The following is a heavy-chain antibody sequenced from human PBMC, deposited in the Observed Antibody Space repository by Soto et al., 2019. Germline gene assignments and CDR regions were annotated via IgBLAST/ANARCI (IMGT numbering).Heavy chain of an antibody. CDR1: GGSISSSSYY. CDR2: IYYSGST. CDR3: ARHRQWVPAAPDTGYPFIPDNPARNHYYYMDV. J-gene: IGHJ6*03. D-gene: IGHD2-2*01. V-gene: IGHV4-39*01. Sequence: QLQLQESGPGLVKPSETLSLTCTVSGGSISSSSYYWGWIRQPPGKGLEWIGSIYYSGSTYYNPSLKSRVTLSVDTSKNQFSLKLSSVTAADTAVYYCARHRQWVPAAPDTGYPFIPDNPARNHYYYMDVWGKGTTVTVSS.